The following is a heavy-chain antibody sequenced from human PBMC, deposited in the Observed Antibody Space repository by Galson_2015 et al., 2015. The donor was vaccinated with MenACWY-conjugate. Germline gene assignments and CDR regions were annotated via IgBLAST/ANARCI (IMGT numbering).Heavy chain of an antibody. Sequence: QSGAEVKKPGESLQISCTASGSNFVTYWIGWVRQVPGKGLEWVGIIYPVDSKTSKSPAFDGRATISADHSITTAYLQWNSLQASDTAMYYCARHPPGWRGMDVWGQGTTVTVSS. D-gene: IGHD3-10*01. CDR3: ARHPPGWRGMDV. CDR2: IYPVDSKT. CDR1: GSNFVTYW. J-gene: IGHJ6*02. V-gene: IGHV5-51*01.